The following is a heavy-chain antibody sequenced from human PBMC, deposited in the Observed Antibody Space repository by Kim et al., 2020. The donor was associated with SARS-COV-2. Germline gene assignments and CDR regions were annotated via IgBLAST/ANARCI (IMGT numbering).Heavy chain of an antibody. CDR2: ISAYNGNT. J-gene: IGHJ5*02. V-gene: IGHV1-18*01. CDR3: AREAEDLRVLLWFGELSKNNWFDP. D-gene: IGHD3-10*01. CDR1: GYTFTSYG. Sequence: ASVKVSCKASGYTFTSYGISWVRQAPGQGLEWMGWISAYNGNTNYAQKLQGRVTMTTDTSTSTAYMELRSLKSDDTAVYYCAREAEDLRVLLWFGELSKNNWFDPWGQGTLVTVSS.